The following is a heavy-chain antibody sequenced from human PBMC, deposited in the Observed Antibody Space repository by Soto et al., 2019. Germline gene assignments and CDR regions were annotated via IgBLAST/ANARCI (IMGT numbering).Heavy chain of an antibody. CDR2: ITGSGAGS. Sequence: EVQLLESGGGWLQPGGSLRLSCAASGFTFSSYAMNWVRQAPGKGLEWVSGITGSGAGSYYSDSVKGRCTISRDNSKTTLYLQMNSLRAEDTAVYYWAKAYSNSWPNDWFDPWGQGTLVTVSS. D-gene: IGHD6-13*01. V-gene: IGHV3-23*01. CDR1: GFTFSSYA. CDR3: AKAYSNSWPNDWFDP. J-gene: IGHJ5*02.